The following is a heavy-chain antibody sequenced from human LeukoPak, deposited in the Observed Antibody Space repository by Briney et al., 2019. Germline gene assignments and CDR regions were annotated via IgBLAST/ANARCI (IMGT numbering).Heavy chain of an antibody. D-gene: IGHD3-3*01. J-gene: IGHJ4*02. Sequence: GGSLRLSCAASGFTFSNYDMNWVRQAPGKGLEWVSYISSSSSTIYYADSVKGRFTISRDNAKNSLYLQMNSLRAEDTAVYYCARDGITIFGVVTIFDYWGQGTLVTVSS. V-gene: IGHV3-48*01. CDR3: ARDGITIFGVVTIFDY. CDR2: ISSSSSTI. CDR1: GFTFSNYD.